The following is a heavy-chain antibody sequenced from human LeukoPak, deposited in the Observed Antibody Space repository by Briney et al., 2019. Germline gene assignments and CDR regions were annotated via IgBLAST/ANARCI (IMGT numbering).Heavy chain of an antibody. D-gene: IGHD3-22*01. Sequence: GGSLRLSCAASGFTFSSYAMHWVRQAPGKGLAWVVVISYDGSNKYYADSVKGRFAISRDNSKNTLYLQMNSLRAEDTAVYYCARVVSIYYYDSSGPLDYWGQGTLVTVSS. CDR2: ISYDGSNK. CDR1: GFTFSSYA. J-gene: IGHJ4*02. V-gene: IGHV3-30*09. CDR3: ARVVSIYYYDSSGPLDY.